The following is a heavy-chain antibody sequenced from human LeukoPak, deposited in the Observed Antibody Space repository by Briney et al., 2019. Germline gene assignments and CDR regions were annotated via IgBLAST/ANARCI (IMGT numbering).Heavy chain of an antibody. Sequence: ASVKVSCKASGYTFTGYYMHWVRQAPGQGLEWMGWINPNSGGTNYAQKFQGRVTMTRDTSISTAYMELGRLRSDDTAVYYCAREGLEGGYFDYWGQGTLVTVSS. CDR1: GYTFTGYY. V-gene: IGHV1-2*02. D-gene: IGHD3/OR15-3a*01. CDR2: INPNSGGT. CDR3: AREGLEGGYFDY. J-gene: IGHJ4*02.